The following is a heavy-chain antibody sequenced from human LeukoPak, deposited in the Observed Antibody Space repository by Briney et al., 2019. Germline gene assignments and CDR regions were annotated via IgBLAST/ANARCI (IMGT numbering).Heavy chain of an antibody. V-gene: IGHV1-69*13. J-gene: IGHJ4*02. CDR3: ARSPIVVVPAAIGVGRCGGDCYYDY. CDR1: GGTFSSYA. Sequence: SVKVSCKASGGTFSSYAISWVRQAPGQGLEWMGGIIPIFGTANYAQKFQGRVTITADESTSTAYMELSSLRSEDTAVYYCARSPIVVVPAAIGVGRCGGDCYYDYWGQGTLVTVSS. CDR2: IIPIFGTA. D-gene: IGHD2-2*02.